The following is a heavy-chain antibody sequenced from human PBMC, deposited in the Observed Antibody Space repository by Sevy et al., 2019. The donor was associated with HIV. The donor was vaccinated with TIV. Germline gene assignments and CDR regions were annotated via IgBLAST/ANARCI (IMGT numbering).Heavy chain of an antibody. J-gene: IGHJ6*02. V-gene: IGHV3-30-3*01. Sequence: GGSLRLSCAASGFTFSSYAMHWVRQAPGKGLEWVAVISYDGSNKYYADSVKGRFTISRDNSKNTLYLQMNSLRAEDTAVYYCARDPGYRSGWYISRSWYYGMDVWGQGTTVTVSS. CDR2: ISYDGSNK. D-gene: IGHD6-19*01. CDR3: ARDPGYRSGWYISRSWYYGMDV. CDR1: GFTFSSYA.